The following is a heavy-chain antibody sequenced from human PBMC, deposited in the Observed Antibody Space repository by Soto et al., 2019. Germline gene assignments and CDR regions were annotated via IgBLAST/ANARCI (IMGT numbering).Heavy chain of an antibody. V-gene: IGHV3-15*07. Sequence: GGSLRLSCAGSGFTFSNAWMNGVRQAPGKGLEWVGRIKSKYNGGTTDYAAPVKGRFTISRDDSKDTVILQMNSLKIEDTAVYYCSTGGYYFDYWGLGTLVTVSS. J-gene: IGHJ4*02. CDR2: IKSKYNGGTT. CDR1: GFTFSNAW. CDR3: STGGYYFDY. D-gene: IGHD3-10*01.